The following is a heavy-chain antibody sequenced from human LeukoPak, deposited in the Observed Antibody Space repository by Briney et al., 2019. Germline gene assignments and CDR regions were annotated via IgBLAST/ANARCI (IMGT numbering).Heavy chain of an antibody. CDR3: ARGVSSLWFGELLMNY. J-gene: IGHJ4*02. V-gene: IGHV1-2*02. Sequence: ASVKVSCKASGYTFTGYYMHWVRQAPGQGLEWMGWINPNSGGTNYAQKFQGRVTMTRDTSISTAYMELSRLRSDDTAVYHCARGVSSLWFGELLMNYWGQGTLVTVSS. CDR1: GYTFTGYY. D-gene: IGHD3-10*01. CDR2: INPNSGGT.